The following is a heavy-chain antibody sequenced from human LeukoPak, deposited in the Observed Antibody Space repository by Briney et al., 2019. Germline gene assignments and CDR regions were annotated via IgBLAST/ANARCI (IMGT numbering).Heavy chain of an antibody. CDR2: IILVNSEI. D-gene: IGHD3-22*01. Sequence: GESLKISCKGSGYIYTKSWIAWVRHMPGKGLEFMGIIILVNSEIRYSPPFQGQVTISVEKSISTAFLQWNSLQASDSAMYYCARQGCITMSCHTIDHWGQGTLVTVSS. CDR3: ARQGCITMSCHTIDH. V-gene: IGHV5-51*01. J-gene: IGHJ4*02. CDR1: GYIYTKSW.